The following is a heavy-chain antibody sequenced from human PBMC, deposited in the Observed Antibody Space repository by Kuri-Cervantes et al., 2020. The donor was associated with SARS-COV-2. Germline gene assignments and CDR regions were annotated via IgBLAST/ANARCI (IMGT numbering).Heavy chain of an antibody. J-gene: IGHJ6*02. Sequence: SVKVSCKASGYTFTSSAVQWVRQARGQRLELIGWIVAGSGNTNYAQKFQERVTITRDMSTSTAYMELSSLRSEDTAVYYCAAVPRDVVVPASRYYYGMDVWGQGTTVTVSS. CDR1: GYTFTSSA. CDR2: IVAGSGNT. V-gene: IGHV1-58*01. D-gene: IGHD2-2*01. CDR3: AAVPRDVVVPASRYYYGMDV.